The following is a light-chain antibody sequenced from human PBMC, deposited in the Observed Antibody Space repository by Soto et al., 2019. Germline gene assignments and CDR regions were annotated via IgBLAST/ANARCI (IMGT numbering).Light chain of an antibody. Sequence: QSVLTQPASVSGSPGQSITISCTGTSSDVGGYNYVSWYQQHPGKAPKLMIYDVSNRPSGVSNRFSGSKSGNTASLTISGLKDEDVYDYYCSSYTSSSTRVXGTGTKVAV. CDR3: SSYTSSSTRV. CDR1: SSDVGGYNY. V-gene: IGLV2-14*01. CDR2: DVS. J-gene: IGLJ1*01.